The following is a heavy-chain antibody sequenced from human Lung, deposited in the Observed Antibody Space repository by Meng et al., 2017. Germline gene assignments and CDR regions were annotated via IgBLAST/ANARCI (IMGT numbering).Heavy chain of an antibody. CDR3: VRGGQDQAYYDFWSGPFDP. CDR1: RGSISSRNW. CDR2: IYHSGRT. J-gene: IGHJ5*02. V-gene: IGHV4-4*02. Sequence: QGPLQESGPGLVKPSGTLALTGAVFRGSISSRNWWSWVRQSPGKGLEWIGEIYHSGRTNYNPSLESRVTISLDKSQNHFSLKVKSVTAADTAVYYCVRGGQDQAYYDFWSGPFDPWGQGTLVTVSS. D-gene: IGHD3-3*01.